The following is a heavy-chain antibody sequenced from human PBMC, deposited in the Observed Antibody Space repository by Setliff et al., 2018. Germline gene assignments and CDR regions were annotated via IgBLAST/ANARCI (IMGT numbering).Heavy chain of an antibody. J-gene: IGHJ5*02. D-gene: IGHD3-10*01. CDR1: GGTFDNFA. V-gene: IGHV1-69*13. CDR2: IFPKFGTA. Sequence: SVKVSCKASGGTFDNFAITWVRQAPGQGLEWMGRIFPKFGTANYAQKFQDRVAITADESTSTGYMEINGLTSEDTAVYYCARDWRHSGMSWANYFDPWGQGTVVTVSS. CDR3: ARDWRHSGMSWANYFDP.